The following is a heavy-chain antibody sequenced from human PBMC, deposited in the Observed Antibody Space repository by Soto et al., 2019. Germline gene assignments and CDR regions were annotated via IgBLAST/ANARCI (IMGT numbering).Heavy chain of an antibody. CDR3: ARHSGLAAAGRQIDY. CDR1: GYSFTSYW. Sequence: PGESLKISCKGSGYSFTSYWIGWARQMPGKGLEWMGIIYPGDSDTRYSPSFQGQVTISADKSISTAYLQWSSLKASDTAMYCCARHSGLAAAGRQIDYCGQGTLVTVSS. CDR2: IYPGDSDT. J-gene: IGHJ4*02. D-gene: IGHD6-13*01. V-gene: IGHV5-51*01.